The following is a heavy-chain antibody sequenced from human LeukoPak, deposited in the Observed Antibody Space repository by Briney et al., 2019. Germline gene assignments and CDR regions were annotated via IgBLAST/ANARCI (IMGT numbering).Heavy chain of an antibody. Sequence: SVKVSCKASGGTFSSYAISWVRQAPGQGLEWMGGIIPIFGTANYAQEFQGRVTITAEKSTSTAYMELSSLRYEDTAVYYCARELSDSSGYHYWGQGTLVTVSS. J-gene: IGHJ4*02. D-gene: IGHD3-22*01. CDR1: GGTFSSYA. CDR2: IIPIFGTA. V-gene: IGHV1-69*06. CDR3: ARELSDSSGYHY.